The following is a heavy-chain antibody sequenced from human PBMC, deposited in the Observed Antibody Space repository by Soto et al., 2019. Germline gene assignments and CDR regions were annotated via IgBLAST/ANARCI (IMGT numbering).Heavy chain of an antibody. Sequence: ASVKVSCKASGYTFTGYYMHWVRQAPGQWLEWMGWINPNSGGTNYAQKFQGRVTMTRDTSISTAYMELSRLRSDDTAVYYCARDLGDYYDSSGYWFDPWGQGTLVTVSS. CDR1: GYTFTGYY. V-gene: IGHV1-2*02. J-gene: IGHJ5*02. CDR2: INPNSGGT. CDR3: ARDLGDYYDSSGYWFDP. D-gene: IGHD3-22*01.